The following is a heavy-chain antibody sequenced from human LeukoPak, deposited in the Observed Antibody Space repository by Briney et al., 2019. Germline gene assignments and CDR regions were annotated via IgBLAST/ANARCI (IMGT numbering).Heavy chain of an antibody. D-gene: IGHD6-19*01. CDR1: GGSISSSSYY. CDR2: IYYSGST. CDR3: ARDHSSGWPDY. J-gene: IGHJ4*02. V-gene: IGHV4-39*07. Sequence: SETLSLTCTVSGGSISSSSYYWGWIRQPPGKGLEWIGSIYYSGSTYYNPSLKSRVTISVDTSKNQFSLKLNSVTAADTAVYYCARDHSSGWPDYWGQGTLVTVSS.